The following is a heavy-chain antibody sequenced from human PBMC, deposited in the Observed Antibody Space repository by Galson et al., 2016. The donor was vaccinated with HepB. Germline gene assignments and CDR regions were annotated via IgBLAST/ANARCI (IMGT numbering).Heavy chain of an antibody. J-gene: IGHJ5*02. CDR3: AREPMIAVLAANNWFDP. D-gene: IGHD3-22*01. V-gene: IGHV1-46*01. Sequence: SVKVSCKASGYTFTNYYMHWARQAPGQGLEWMGVINPSGDITSYAQKFEGRVTVTRDTSTSTVYMELSSLRYEDTAVYYGAREPMIAVLAANNWFDPWGQGTLVTVSS. CDR1: GYTFTNYY. CDR2: INPSGDIT.